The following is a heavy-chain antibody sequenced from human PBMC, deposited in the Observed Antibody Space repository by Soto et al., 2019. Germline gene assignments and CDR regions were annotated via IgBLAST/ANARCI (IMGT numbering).Heavy chain of an antibody. D-gene: IGHD5-12*01. CDR2: MDPNNGDT. CDR3: ARGVDEGLDY. CDR1: GYTFTSYH. Sequence: QVQLVQSGADVQKPGASVKVSCKASGYTFTSYHINWVRQATGQGLEWMGWMDPNNGDTDYAQQFQGRVTMTRDSSKSTAYMELGSLRSEDTAVYYCARGVDEGLDYWGQGTLVTVSS. V-gene: IGHV1-8*01. J-gene: IGHJ4*02.